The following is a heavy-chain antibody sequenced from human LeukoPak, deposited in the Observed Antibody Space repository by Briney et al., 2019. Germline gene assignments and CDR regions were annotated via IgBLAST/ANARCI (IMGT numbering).Heavy chain of an antibody. Sequence: SETLSLTCTVNGGSFSRYYWSWIRQPPGKGLEWIGYIYYSGSTNYNPSLKSRVTISVDTSKNQFSLKLSSVTAADTAVYYCARALDSSSWYRLDYWGQGTLVTVSS. CDR2: IYYSGST. V-gene: IGHV4-59*01. CDR3: ARALDSSSWYRLDY. J-gene: IGHJ4*02. D-gene: IGHD6-13*01. CDR1: GGSFSRYY.